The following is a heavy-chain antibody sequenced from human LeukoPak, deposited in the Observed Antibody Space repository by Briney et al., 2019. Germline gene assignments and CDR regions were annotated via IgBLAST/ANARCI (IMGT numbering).Heavy chain of an antibody. V-gene: IGHV3-21*04. J-gene: IGHJ6*02. D-gene: IGHD6-13*01. CDR3: ASKQLVLYYYYYYGMDV. Sequence: AGGSLRLSFAASGFTFSSYSMNWVRQAPGKGLEWVSSISSSRSYIYYADSVKGRFTISRDNAKNSLYLQMNSLRAEDTAVYYCASKQLVLYYYYYYGMDVWGQGTTVTVSS. CDR1: GFTFSSYS. CDR2: ISSSRSYI.